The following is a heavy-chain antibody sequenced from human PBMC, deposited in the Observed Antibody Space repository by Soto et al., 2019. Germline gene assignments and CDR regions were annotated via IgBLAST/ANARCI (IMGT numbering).Heavy chain of an antibody. CDR1: GFTFNNYA. J-gene: IGHJ4*02. Sequence: EVQLLESGGGLVQPGGCLRLSCAASGFTFNNYAMTWVRQAPGKGLEWVSGISGGGGRTYYADSVKGRFTVSRDISKNTLYLQMDSLRAEDTALYYCAKYAGIVVVVATVSAPLDYWGQGTLVTVSS. D-gene: IGHD2-15*01. CDR3: AKYAGIVVVVATVSAPLDY. V-gene: IGHV3-23*01. CDR2: ISGGGGRT.